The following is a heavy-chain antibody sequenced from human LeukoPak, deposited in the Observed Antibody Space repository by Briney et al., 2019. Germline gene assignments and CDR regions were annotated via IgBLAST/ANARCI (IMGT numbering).Heavy chain of an antibody. CDR1: GGSLSSYY. CDR2: IYYSGSN. V-gene: IGHV4-59*01. J-gene: IGHJ5*02. D-gene: IGHD3-3*01. Sequence: SETLSLTCTVSGGSLSSYYWSWIRQPPGKGLEWIGYIYYSGSNNYNPSLKSRVTISVDTSKNQFSLKLSSVTAADTAVYYCARTSGSGYYTNWFDPWGQGTLVTVSS. CDR3: ARTSGSGYYTNWFDP.